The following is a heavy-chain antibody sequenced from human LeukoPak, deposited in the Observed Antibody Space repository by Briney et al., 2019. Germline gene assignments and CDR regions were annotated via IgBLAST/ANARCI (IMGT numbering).Heavy chain of an antibody. Sequence: GGSLRLSCAASGFTVSSNYMSWVRQAPGKGLEWVSAIYSGGSTYYADSVKGRFTISRHNSKNTLYLQMNSLRAEDTAVYYCARSYSYGEDYYYYYGMDVWGQGTTVTVSS. D-gene: IGHD5-18*01. CDR1: GFTVSSNY. J-gene: IGHJ6*02. CDR3: ARSYSYGEDYYYYYGMDV. CDR2: IYSGGST. V-gene: IGHV3-53*04.